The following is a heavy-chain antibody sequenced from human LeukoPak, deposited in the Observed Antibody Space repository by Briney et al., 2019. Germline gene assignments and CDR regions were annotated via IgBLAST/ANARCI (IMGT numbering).Heavy chain of an antibody. D-gene: IGHD6-13*01. J-gene: IGHJ4*02. Sequence: GGSLRLSCAASGFTFTSYAMSWVRQAPGKGLEWVSAISGSGGSTYSADSVRGRFTISRDNSKNSLYLQMNSLRAEDTALYYCAKDGELREQQLVYFDYWGQGTLVTVSS. CDR2: ISGSGGST. V-gene: IGHV3-23*01. CDR1: GFTFTSYA. CDR3: AKDGELREQQLVYFDY.